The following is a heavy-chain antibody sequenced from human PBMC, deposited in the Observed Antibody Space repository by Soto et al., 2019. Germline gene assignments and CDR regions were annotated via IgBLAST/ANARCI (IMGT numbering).Heavy chain of an antibody. CDR2: IYYSGST. V-gene: IGHV4-30-4*01. J-gene: IGHJ3*02. D-gene: IGHD4-17*01. CDR1: GGSISSGDYY. CDR3: ARCGDYVAFDI. Sequence: LSETLSLTCTVSGGSISSGDYYWSWIRQPPGKGLEWIGYIYYSGSTYYNPSLKSRVTISVDTSKNQFSLKLSSVTAADTAVYYCARCGDYVAFDIWGQGTMVTVSS.